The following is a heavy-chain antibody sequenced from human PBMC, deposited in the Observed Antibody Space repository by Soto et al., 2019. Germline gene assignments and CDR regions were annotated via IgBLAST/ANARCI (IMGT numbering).Heavy chain of an antibody. CDR3: AGDVGGWGSWGVTPRPSLKF. CDR2: ISSRSSTS. CDR1: GFTFDTYN. Sequence: EVQLVESGGGLVQPGGSLRLSCAASGFTFDTYNMNWVRQVPGKGLEWISYISSRSSTSYYADSVKGRFTISRDNVKNSLTLQMNSRRADDRGLDYCAGDVGGWGSWGVTPRPSLKFCGQGSLVTVSS. V-gene: IGHV3-48*01. J-gene: IGHJ4*02. D-gene: IGHD3-10*01.